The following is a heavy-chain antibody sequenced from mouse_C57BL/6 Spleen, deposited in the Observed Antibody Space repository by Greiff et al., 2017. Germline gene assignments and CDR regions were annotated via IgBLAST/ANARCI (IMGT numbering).Heavy chain of an antibody. V-gene: IGHV1-20*01. CDR2: INPYNGDT. D-gene: IGHD2-3*01. J-gene: IGHJ2*01. Sequence: VQLQQSGPELVKPGASVKISCKASGYSFTGYFMNWVMQSHGKSLEWIGRINPYNGDTFYNQKFKGKATLTVDKSSSTAHMELRSLTSEDSAVYYCARHYDGYPDLDYWGQGTTLTVSS. CDR3: ARHYDGYPDLDY. CDR1: GYSFTGYF.